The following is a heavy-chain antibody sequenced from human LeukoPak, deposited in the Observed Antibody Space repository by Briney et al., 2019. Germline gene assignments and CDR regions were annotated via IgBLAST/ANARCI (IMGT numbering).Heavy chain of an antibody. CDR3: ARFGYYGYYYYYMDV. Sequence: GASVKVSCKAFGYTFTSYAMNWVRQAPGQGLEWMGWINTNTGNPTYAQGFTGRFVFSLDTSVSTAYLQISSLKAEDTAVYYCARFGYYGYYYYYMDVWGKGTTVTVSS. D-gene: IGHD1-26*01. CDR2: INTNTGNP. V-gene: IGHV7-4-1*02. J-gene: IGHJ6*03. CDR1: GYTFTSYA.